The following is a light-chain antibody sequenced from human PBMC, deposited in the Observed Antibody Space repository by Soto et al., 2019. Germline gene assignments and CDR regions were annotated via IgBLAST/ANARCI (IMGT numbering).Light chain of an antibody. V-gene: IGKV3D-15*01. CDR2: DVS. J-gene: IGKJ1*01. CDR1: QTVSSN. CDR3: QQYNNWPLWT. Sequence: EIVLTQSPGTLTLSPGERATLSCRASQTVSSNSLAWYQQKAGQAPRVLIFDVSTRATGIPARFSGSGSGTEFTLTISSLQSEDFAVYYCQQYNNWPLWTFGQGTKVEIK.